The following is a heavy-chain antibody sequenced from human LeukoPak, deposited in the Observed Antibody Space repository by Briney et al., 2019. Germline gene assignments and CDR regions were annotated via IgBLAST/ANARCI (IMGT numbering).Heavy chain of an antibody. CDR1: GYTFTSYA. CDR3: ARDRSTSSGESYYYYMDV. V-gene: IGHV1-3*03. J-gene: IGHJ6*03. CDR2: INAGNGDT. D-gene: IGHD6-6*01. Sequence: ASVKVSCKASGYTFTSYAMHWVRQAPGQRLEWMGWINAGNGDTKYSQEFQGRVTITRDTSASTAYMELSSLRSEDMAAYYCARDRSTSSGESYYYYMDVWGKGTTVTVSS.